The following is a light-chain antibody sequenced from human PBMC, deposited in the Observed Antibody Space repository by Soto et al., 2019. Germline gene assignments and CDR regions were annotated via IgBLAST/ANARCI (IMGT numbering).Light chain of an antibody. J-gene: IGKJ1*01. CDR1: QSIGTN. CDR2: GAS. V-gene: IGKV3-15*01. CDR3: QQYNNWPPWT. Sequence: TSQSPGTLYVSTRERATPSRRASQSIGTNLAWYQQKPGQAPRLLIFGASTRATGIPARFSGSGSGTEFSLTITSLQSEDFALYYCQQYNNWPPWTFGQGTKV.